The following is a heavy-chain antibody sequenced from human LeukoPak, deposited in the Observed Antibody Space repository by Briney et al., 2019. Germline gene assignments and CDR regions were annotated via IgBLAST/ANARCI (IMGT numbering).Heavy chain of an antibody. CDR3: ARLLRRRMVRGVMGLPDY. CDR1: GGSISSGGYY. CDR2: INHSGST. V-gene: IGHV4-31*03. J-gene: IGHJ4*02. Sequence: PSQTLSLTCTVSGGSISSGGYYWSWIRQHPGKGLEWIGEINHSGSTNYNPSLKSRVTISVDTPKNQFSLKPSSVTAADTAVYYCARLLRRRMVRGVMGLPDYWGQGTLVTVSS. D-gene: IGHD3-10*01.